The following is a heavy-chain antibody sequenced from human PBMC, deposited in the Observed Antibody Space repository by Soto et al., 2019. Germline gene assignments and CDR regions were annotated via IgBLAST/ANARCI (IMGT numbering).Heavy chain of an antibody. CDR2: IIPIFGTA. J-gene: IGHJ4*02. CDR1: GGTFSSCA. D-gene: IGHD6-19*01. V-gene: IGHV1-69*13. CDR3: ARGLSSGWYWGFDY. Sequence: SVKVSCKASGGTFSSCAISWVRQAPGQGLEWMGGIIPIFGTANYAQKFQGRVTITADESTSTAYMELSSLRSEDTAVYYCARGLSSGWYWGFDYWGQGTLVTVSS.